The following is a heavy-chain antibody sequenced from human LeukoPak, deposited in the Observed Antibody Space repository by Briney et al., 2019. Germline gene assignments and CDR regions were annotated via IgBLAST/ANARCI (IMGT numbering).Heavy chain of an antibody. CDR2: VSSDGRNK. V-gene: IGHV3-30*04. CDR1: GFSLSSYA. Sequence: GGSLRLSCAASGFSLSSYAMHWVRQAPGKGLEWVSFVSSDGRNKNYADSVRGRFTISRDDSKNTLYLQMNSLRAEDTAVYYCAKDRDGGDAVKDYWGQGTLVTVSS. CDR3: AKDRDGGDAVKDY. D-gene: IGHD4-23*01. J-gene: IGHJ4*02.